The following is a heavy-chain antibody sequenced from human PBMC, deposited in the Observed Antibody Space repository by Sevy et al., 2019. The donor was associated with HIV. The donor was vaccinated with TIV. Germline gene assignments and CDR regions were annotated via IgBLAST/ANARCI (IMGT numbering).Heavy chain of an antibody. Sequence: GGSLRLSCAASGFTFDDYAMHWVRRAPGKGLEWVSDISWNSGSIGYADSVKGRFTISRDNAKNSLYLQMNSLRAEDTALYYCAKDKFYYDSSGYYFDYWGQGTLVTVSS. CDR1: GFTFDDYA. CDR3: AKDKFYYDSSGYYFDY. J-gene: IGHJ4*02. D-gene: IGHD3-22*01. CDR2: ISWNSGSI. V-gene: IGHV3-9*01.